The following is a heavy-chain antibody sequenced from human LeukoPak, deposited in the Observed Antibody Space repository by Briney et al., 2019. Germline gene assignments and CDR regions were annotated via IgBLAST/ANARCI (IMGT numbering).Heavy chain of an antibody. J-gene: IGHJ4*02. Sequence: ASVKVSCKVSGYTLTELSMHWVRQAPGKGLEWMGGFDPEDGETIYAQKFQGRVTMTEDTSTDTAYMELRSLRSDDTAVYYCARVYNYYDTSGYYLGNYFDHWGRGTLVTVSS. CDR1: GYTLTELS. V-gene: IGHV1-24*01. CDR3: ARVYNYYDTSGYYLGNYFDH. CDR2: FDPEDGET. D-gene: IGHD3-22*01.